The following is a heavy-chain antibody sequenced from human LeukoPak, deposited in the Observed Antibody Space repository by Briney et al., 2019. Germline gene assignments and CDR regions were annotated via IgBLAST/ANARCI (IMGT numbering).Heavy chain of an antibody. V-gene: IGHV3-23*01. CDR2: SSGGST. CDR3: AKDLGSSGWYIDY. Sequence: GGSLRLSCAASGFTFSSYAVYWVRQAPGKGLEWVSSSSGGSTYYADSVKGRFSISRDNSKDTLYLQMNSLRAEDTAVYYCAKDLGSSGWYIDYWGQGTLVTVSS. D-gene: IGHD6-19*01. CDR1: GFTFSSYA. J-gene: IGHJ4*02.